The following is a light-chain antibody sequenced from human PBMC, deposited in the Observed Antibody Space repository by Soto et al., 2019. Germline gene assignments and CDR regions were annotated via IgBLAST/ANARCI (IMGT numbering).Light chain of an antibody. CDR2: GAS. CDR3: QHYYTSYTT. CDR1: QRVTSNY. J-gene: IGKJ1*01. Sequence: EIVFSQSPVPLSLSPLGRGPPPFLASQRVTSNYLAWYQQKPGQAPRLLIFGASTRATGIPDRFSGSGSGTDFTLTISRLEPEDFAVYYCQHYYTSYTTFGQGTKVDNK. V-gene: IGKV3-20*01.